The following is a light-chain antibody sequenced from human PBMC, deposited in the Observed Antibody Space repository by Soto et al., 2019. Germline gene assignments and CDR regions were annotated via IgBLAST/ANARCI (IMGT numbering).Light chain of an antibody. J-gene: IGKJ5*01. Sequence: DIAVTQSPGTVSLCPGETPTLGWTASQRLSSMDLAWSQQKPGQAPRLLIHGASSRATGIPDRFSGSGSGTDFTLTLSRLEPEAFAVYYCQQHGSSPPITFGQGTQLEIK. CDR1: QRLSSMD. V-gene: IGKV3-20*01. CDR3: QQHGSSPPIT. CDR2: GAS.